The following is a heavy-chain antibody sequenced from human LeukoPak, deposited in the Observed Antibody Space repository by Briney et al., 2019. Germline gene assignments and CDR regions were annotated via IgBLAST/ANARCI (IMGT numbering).Heavy chain of an antibody. CDR3: ARQGRTMIRGVNKPHDY. J-gene: IGHJ4*02. D-gene: IGHD3-10*01. V-gene: IGHV4-39*01. Sequence: SETLSLTCTVSGGSISSSSYYWGWIRQPPGKGLEWIGSIYYSGSTYYNPSLKSRVTISVDTSKNQFSLKLSSVTAADTAVYYCARQGRTMIRGVNKPHDYWGQGTLVTVSS. CDR1: GGSISSSSYY. CDR2: IYYSGST.